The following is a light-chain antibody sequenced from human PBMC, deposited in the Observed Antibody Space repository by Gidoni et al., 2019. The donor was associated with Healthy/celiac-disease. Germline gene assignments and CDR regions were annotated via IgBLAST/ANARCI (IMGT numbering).Light chain of an antibody. J-gene: IGKJ2*01. V-gene: IGKV1-39*01. CDR3: QQSYSTLYT. Sequence: DIQMTQSTSSLSASVGDRVTITCRASQSISSYLNWYQQKTGTAPKLLIYAASSLQRGVPSTFSGSGSGTDFTLTISSLQPEDFATYYCQQSYSTLYTFGQGTKLEIK. CDR1: QSISSY. CDR2: AAS.